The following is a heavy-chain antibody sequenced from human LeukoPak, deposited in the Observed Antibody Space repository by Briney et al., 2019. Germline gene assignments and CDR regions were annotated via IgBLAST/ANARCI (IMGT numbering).Heavy chain of an antibody. V-gene: IGHV4-34*01. J-gene: IGHJ3*02. Sequence: SETLSLTCAVYGGSFSGYYWSWIRQPPGKGLEWIGEINHSGSTNYNPSLKSRVTISVDTSKNQFSLKLSSVTAADTAVYYCARDHTTLNAFDIWGQGTMVTVSS. CDR2: INHSGST. CDR1: GGSFSGYY. CDR3: ARDHTTLNAFDI. D-gene: IGHD4-17*01.